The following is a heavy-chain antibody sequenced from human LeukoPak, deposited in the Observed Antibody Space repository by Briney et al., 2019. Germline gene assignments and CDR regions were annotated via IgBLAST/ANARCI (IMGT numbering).Heavy chain of an antibody. J-gene: IGHJ4*02. V-gene: IGHV1-69*02. CDR3: FDY. CDR1: GGTFTTFT. Sequence: PVKVSCKASGGTFTTFTISWVRQAPGQGLEWMGRIIPIVGRVNYAQKFQDRVTVTADKSTSTVYMELSSLRSEDTAVYCYFDYWGQGTLVTVSS. CDR2: IIPIVGRV.